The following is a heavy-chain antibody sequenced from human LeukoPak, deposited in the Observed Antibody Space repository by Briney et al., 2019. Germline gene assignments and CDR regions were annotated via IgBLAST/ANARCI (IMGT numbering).Heavy chain of an antibody. J-gene: IGHJ6*03. CDR3: AKTLSSGYPDYFYYMDV. D-gene: IGHD3-22*01. CDR2: IYYSGTT. CDR1: GGSINNYY. V-gene: IGHV4-59*01. Sequence: SETLSLTCSVSGGSINNYYWSWIRQSPGKGLEWIGYIYYSGTTKYNPSLKSRVSVSVDTSKNQFSLKLSSVTAADTAVYYCAKTLSSGYPDYFYYMDVWGKGTTVTISS.